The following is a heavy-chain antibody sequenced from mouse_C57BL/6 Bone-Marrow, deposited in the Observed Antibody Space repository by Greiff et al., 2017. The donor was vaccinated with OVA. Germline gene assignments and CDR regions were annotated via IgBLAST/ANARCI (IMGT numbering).Heavy chain of an antibody. Sequence: VQLQESGAELVKPGASVKMSCKASGYTFTSYWITWVKQRPGQGLEWIGDIYPGSGSTNYNEKFQSKATLTVDTSSSTAYLQLSSLTSEDSAVYYCARGGQAWFAYWGQGTLVTVSA. CDR1: GYTFTSYW. CDR2: IYPGSGST. D-gene: IGHD3-3*01. J-gene: IGHJ3*01. V-gene: IGHV1-55*01. CDR3: ARGGQAWFAY.